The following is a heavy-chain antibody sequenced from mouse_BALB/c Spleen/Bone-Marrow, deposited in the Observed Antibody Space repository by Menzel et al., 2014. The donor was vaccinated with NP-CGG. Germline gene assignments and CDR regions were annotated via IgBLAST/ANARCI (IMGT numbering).Heavy chain of an antibody. CDR1: GYTFTDYA. Sequence: SGPELVRPGVSVKISCKGSGYTFTDYAMHWVKQSHAKSLEWIGVISTYSGNTNYNQKFKGKATMTVDKPSSTAYMELARLTSEDSAIYYCARGSMITTDWFAYWGQGTLVTVSA. J-gene: IGHJ3*01. D-gene: IGHD2-4*01. CDR2: ISTYSGNT. V-gene: IGHV1-67*01. CDR3: ARGSMITTDWFAY.